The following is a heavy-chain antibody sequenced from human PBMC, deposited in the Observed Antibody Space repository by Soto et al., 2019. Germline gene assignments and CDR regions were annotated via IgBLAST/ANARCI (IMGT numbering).Heavy chain of an antibody. CDR1: GFTFSSYG. V-gene: IGHV3-33*01. Sequence: QVQLVESGGGVVQPGRSLRLSCAASGFTFSSYGMHWVRQAPGKGLEWVAVIWYDGSNKYYADSVKGRFTISRDNSKNTRYLQMNSLRAEDTAVYYCARAMGSTYYFDYWGQGTLVTVSS. D-gene: IGHD3-10*01. J-gene: IGHJ4*02. CDR2: IWYDGSNK. CDR3: ARAMGSTYYFDY.